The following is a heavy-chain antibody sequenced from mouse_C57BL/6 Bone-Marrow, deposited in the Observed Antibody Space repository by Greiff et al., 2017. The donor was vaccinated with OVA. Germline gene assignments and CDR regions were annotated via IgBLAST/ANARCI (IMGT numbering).Heavy chain of an antibody. Sequence: EVQLVESGPELVKPGASVKMSCKASGYTFTDYNMHWVKQSHGKSLEWIGYINPNNGGTSYNQKFKGKATLTVNKSSSTAYMELRSLTSEDSAVYYCARTVVPWDYAMDYWGQGTSVTVSS. J-gene: IGHJ4*01. CDR3: ARTVVPWDYAMDY. CDR1: GYTFTDYN. CDR2: INPNNGGT. V-gene: IGHV1-22*01. D-gene: IGHD1-1*01.